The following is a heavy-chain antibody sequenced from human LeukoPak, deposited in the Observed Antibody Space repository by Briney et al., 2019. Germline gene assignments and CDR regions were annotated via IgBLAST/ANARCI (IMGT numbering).Heavy chain of an antibody. V-gene: IGHV3-23*01. CDR2: ISGSDGST. CDR3: AKGAVAGYYYGMDV. D-gene: IGHD6-19*01. CDR1: GFTFSSYA. J-gene: IGHJ6*02. Sequence: GGSLRLSCAAPGFTFSSYAMSWVRQAPGKGLEWVSAISGSDGSTYYADSVKGRFTISRDNSKNTLYLQMNSLRAEDTAVYYCAKGAVAGYYYGMDVWGQGTTVTVSS.